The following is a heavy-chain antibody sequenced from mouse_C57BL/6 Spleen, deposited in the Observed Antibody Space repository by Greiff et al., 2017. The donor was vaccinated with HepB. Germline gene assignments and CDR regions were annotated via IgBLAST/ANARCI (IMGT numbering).Heavy chain of an antibody. CDR2: IYPGDGDT. V-gene: IGHV1-80*01. CDR3: ASGVYYGSSYYLDN. D-gene: IGHD1-1*01. CDR1: GYAFSSYW. Sequence: VQLQQSGAELVKPGASVKISCKASGYAFSSYWMNWVKQRPGKGLEWIGQIYPGDGDTNYNGKFKGKATLTADKSSSTADMQLSSLTSEASAVYFGASGVYYGSSYYLDNWGQGATLTVSS. J-gene: IGHJ2*01.